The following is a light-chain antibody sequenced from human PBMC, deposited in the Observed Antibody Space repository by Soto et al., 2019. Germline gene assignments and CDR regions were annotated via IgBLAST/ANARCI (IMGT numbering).Light chain of an antibody. CDR2: GAS. Sequence: EIVMTQSPATLSVSPGERATLSCRASQSVSSNLAWYQQKPGQAPRLLIYGASNRATGIPDRFSGSGSGTEFTLTISSLQSEDFAVYYCQQYKNWPPITFGQGTRLEI. CDR3: QQYKNWPPIT. V-gene: IGKV3D-15*01. J-gene: IGKJ5*01. CDR1: QSVSSN.